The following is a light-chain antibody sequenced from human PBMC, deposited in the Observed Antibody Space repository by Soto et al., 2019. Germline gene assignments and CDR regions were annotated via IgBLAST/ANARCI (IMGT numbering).Light chain of an antibody. V-gene: IGLV2-14*03. CDR2: DVS. CDR1: SSDVGGYNY. CDR3: SSYTTSNTRQIV. Sequence: SVLPQPASVSGSPGQSITISCTGTSSDVGGYNYVSWYQHHPGKAPKLMIFDVSNRPSGVSNRFSGSKSGNTASLTISGLQPEDEADYYCSSYTTSNTRQIVFGTGTKATVL. J-gene: IGLJ1*01.